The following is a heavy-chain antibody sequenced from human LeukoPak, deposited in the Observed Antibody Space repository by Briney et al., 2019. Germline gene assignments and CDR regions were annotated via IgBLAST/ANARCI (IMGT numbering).Heavy chain of an antibody. CDR2: ISYDGSNK. CDR1: GFTFSSYA. CDR3: ASGAHYDFWSGHLQH. V-gene: IGHV3-30*04. D-gene: IGHD3-3*01. J-gene: IGHJ1*01. Sequence: PGGSLRLSCAASGFTFSSYAMHWVRQAPGKGLEWVAVISYDGSNKYYADSVKGRFTISRDNSKNTLYLQMNSLRAEDTAVYYCASGAHYDFWSGHLQHWGQGTLVTVSS.